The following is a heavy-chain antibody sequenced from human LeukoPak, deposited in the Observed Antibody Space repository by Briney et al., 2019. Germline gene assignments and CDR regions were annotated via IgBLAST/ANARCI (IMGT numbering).Heavy chain of an antibody. CDR1: GDSISGYF. J-gene: IGHJ5*02. CDR3: ARHADTRARDWFDP. CDR2: VHYSGAT. Sequence: PSETLSLTCTVSGDSISGYFWSWIRQTPGKGLEWIGYVHYSGATNYNPSLKSRVTMSVDTSKDQFSLKLSSVTAADTAVYYCARHADTRARDWFDPWGQGTLVTVSS. V-gene: IGHV4-59*08.